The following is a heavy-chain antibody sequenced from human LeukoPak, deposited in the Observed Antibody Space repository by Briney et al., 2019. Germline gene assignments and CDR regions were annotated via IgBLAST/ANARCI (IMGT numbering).Heavy chain of an antibody. CDR2: IYSGDTM. Sequence: AGGSLRLSCAASGFTVSSNFMNWVRQAPGKGLEWVSVIYSGDTMHYADSVKGRFTISRDNFKNTVHLQMNSLRAEDTAVYYCARVTADNDGYDFFDYWGQGTLVTVSS. V-gene: IGHV3-66*02. CDR3: ARVTADNDGYDFFDY. D-gene: IGHD3-22*01. CDR1: GFTVSSNF. J-gene: IGHJ4*02.